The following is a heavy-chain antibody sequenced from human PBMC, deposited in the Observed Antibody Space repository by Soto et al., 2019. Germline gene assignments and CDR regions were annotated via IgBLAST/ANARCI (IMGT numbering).Heavy chain of an antibody. J-gene: IGHJ5*02. V-gene: IGHV4-4*02. CDR1: GGSISSSNW. Sequence: QVQLQESGPGLVKPSGTLSLTCAVSGGSISSSNWWSWVRQPPGKGLEWIGEIYHSGSTNYNPSRQCRVTISVDHSKDQFALEVSSVTAADTAGYYRERARAGWFDPWGQGTMVTASA. CDR2: IYHSGST. D-gene: IGHD3-10*01. CDR3: ERARAGWFDP.